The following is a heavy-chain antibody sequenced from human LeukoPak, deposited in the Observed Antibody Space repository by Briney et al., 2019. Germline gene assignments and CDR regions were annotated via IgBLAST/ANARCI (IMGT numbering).Heavy chain of an antibody. CDR1: GFTFSSYE. D-gene: IGHD5-18*01. V-gene: IGHV3-48*03. CDR2: ISSGGYTI. Sequence: GGSLSLSCAVSGFTFSSYEMNWVRQAPGKGLEWVSHISSGGYTIYYADFVKGRLTISRDNAKNSLYLQMNSLRVEDTAVYYCARDSLGIAMAVDYRGQGTLVTVSS. CDR3: ARDSLGIAMAVDY. J-gene: IGHJ4*02.